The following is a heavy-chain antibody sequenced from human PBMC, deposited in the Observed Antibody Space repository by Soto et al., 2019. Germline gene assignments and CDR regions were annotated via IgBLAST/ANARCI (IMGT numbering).Heavy chain of an antibody. J-gene: IGHJ4*02. V-gene: IGHV1-24*01. CDR3: ATDLTSSSPQPKFDY. Sequence: ASVKVSCKVSGYTLTELSMHWVRQAPGKGLEWMGGFDPEDGETIYAQKFQGRVTMTEDTSTDTAYMELSSLRSEDTAVYYCATDLTSSSPQPKFDYWGQGTLVTVSS. D-gene: IGHD6-13*01. CDR1: GYTLTELS. CDR2: FDPEDGET.